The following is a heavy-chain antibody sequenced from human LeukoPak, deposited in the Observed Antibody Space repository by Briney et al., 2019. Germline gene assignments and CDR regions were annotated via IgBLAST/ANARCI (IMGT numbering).Heavy chain of an antibody. CDR3: TSLIAVAALDAFDI. J-gene: IGHJ3*02. D-gene: IGHD6-19*01. CDR2: IRSKANSYAT. CDR1: GFTFSGSA. Sequence: GGSLRLSCAASGFTFSGSAMHWVRQASGKGLEWVGRIRSKANSYATAYAASVKGRFTISRDDSKNTAYLQMNSLKTEDTAVYYCTSLIAVAALDAFDIWGQGTMVTVS. V-gene: IGHV3-73*01.